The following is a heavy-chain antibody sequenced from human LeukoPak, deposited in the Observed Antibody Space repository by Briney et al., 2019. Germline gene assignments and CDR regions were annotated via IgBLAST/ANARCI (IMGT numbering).Heavy chain of an antibody. Sequence: SQTPSLTCSVSDGSVTSGDSYWTWIRQPPGKGLEWIGYIYYSGSSYYNPSLKGRLTISVDTSKNQFSLRLSSVTASDTAVYYCATRNYDGSASTFDTWGQGTMVTVSS. CDR1: DGSVTSGDSY. D-gene: IGHD3-22*01. CDR3: ATRNYDGSASTFDT. J-gene: IGHJ3*02. CDR2: IYYSGSS. V-gene: IGHV4-30-4*01.